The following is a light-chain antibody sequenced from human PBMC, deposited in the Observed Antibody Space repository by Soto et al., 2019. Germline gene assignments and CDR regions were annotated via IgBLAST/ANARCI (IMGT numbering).Light chain of an antibody. J-gene: IGKJ2*01. CDR2: GAS. Sequence: EIVLTQSPGTLSLSPGERATLSCRTSQSVSSNYLAWYQQKPGQTPRLLIYGASSRATGIPDRFSGSGSGTDFTLTISRLEPEDFAVYYCQQYGNSPHMYTFGQGTKLEIK. CDR3: QQYGNSPHMYT. V-gene: IGKV3-20*01. CDR1: QSVSSNY.